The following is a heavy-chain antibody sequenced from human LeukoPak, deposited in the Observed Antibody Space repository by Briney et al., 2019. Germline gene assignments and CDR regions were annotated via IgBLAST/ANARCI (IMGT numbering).Heavy chain of an antibody. CDR1: GYTFTSYA. Sequence: ASVKVSCKASGYTFTSYAMNWVRQAPGQGLEWMGWINTNTENPTYAQGFTGRFVFSLDTSVSTAYLQISSLKAEDTAVYYCARVKVDWEMATAYDYWGQGTLVTVSS. D-gene: IGHD5-24*01. CDR3: ARVKVDWEMATAYDY. V-gene: IGHV7-4-1*02. J-gene: IGHJ4*02. CDR2: INTNTENP.